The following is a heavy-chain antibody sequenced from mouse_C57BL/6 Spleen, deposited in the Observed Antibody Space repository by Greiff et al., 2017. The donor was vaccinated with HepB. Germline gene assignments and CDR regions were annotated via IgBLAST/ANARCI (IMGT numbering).Heavy chain of an antibody. V-gene: IGHV1-55*01. Sequence: QVQLQQPGAELVKPGASVKMSCKASGYTFTSYWITWVKQRPGQGLEWIGDIYPGSGSTNYNEKFKSKATLTVDTSSSTAYMQLSIRTSEDSAVYYCATSQLRKFAYWIQGTLVTVSA. J-gene: IGHJ3*01. CDR3: ATSQLRKFAY. CDR1: GYTFTSYW. D-gene: IGHD3-2*02. CDR2: IYPGSGST.